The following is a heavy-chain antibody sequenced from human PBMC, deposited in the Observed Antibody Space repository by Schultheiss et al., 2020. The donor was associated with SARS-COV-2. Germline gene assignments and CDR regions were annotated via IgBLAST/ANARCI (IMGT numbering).Heavy chain of an antibody. CDR2: IYTSGSN. V-gene: IGHV4-4*07. Sequence: ESLKISCTVSGGSISSYYWSWIRQPAGKGLEWIGRIYTSGSNNYNPSLKSRVTMSVDTSKNQFSLRLSSVTAADTAVYYCASCGASCHYYGMDVWGQGTTVTVSS. CDR1: GGSISSYY. J-gene: IGHJ6*02. CDR3: ASCGASCHYYGMDV. D-gene: IGHD2-2*01.